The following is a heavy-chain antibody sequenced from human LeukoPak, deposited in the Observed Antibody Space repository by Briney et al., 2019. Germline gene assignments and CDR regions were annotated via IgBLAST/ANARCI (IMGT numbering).Heavy chain of an antibody. V-gene: IGHV3-30*18. D-gene: IGHD5-12*01. Sequence: PGGSLRLSCAASGFTFSSYGVHWVRQAPGKGLEWVAVISYDGSNKYYADSVKGRFTISRDNSKNTLYLQMNSLRAEDTAVYYCAKVSGGYSGYDSIDYWGQGTLVTVSS. CDR3: AKVSGGYSGYDSIDY. CDR1: GFTFSSYG. J-gene: IGHJ4*02. CDR2: ISYDGSNK.